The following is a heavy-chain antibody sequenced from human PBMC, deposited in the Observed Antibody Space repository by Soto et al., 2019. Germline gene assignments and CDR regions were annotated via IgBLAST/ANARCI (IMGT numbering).Heavy chain of an antibody. CDR2: ISYDGSNK. Sequence: ESGGGVVQPGRSLRLSCAASGFTFSSYGMHWVRQAPGKGLEWVAVISYDGSNKYYADSVKGRFTISRDNSKNTLYLQMNSLRAEDTAVYYCAKEATVVTPGAFDIWGQGTMVTVSS. D-gene: IGHD4-17*01. J-gene: IGHJ3*02. CDR1: GFTFSSYG. V-gene: IGHV3-30*18. CDR3: AKEATVVTPGAFDI.